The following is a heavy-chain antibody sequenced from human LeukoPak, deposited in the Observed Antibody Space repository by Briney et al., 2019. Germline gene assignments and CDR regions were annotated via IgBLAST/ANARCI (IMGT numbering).Heavy chain of an antibody. V-gene: IGHV1-69*13. CDR1: GGTFSSYA. CDR3: ARVKDIVLMVYAAYFDY. D-gene: IGHD2-8*01. J-gene: IGHJ4*02. CDR2: IIPIFGTA. Sequence: ASVKVSCKASGGTFSSYAISWVRQAPGQGLEWMGGIIPIFGTANYAQKFQGRVTITADESTSTAYMELSSLRSEDTAVYYCARVKDIVLMVYAAYFDYWGQGTLVTVSS.